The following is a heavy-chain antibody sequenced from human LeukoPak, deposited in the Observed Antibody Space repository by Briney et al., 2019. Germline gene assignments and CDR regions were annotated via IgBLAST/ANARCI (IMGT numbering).Heavy chain of an antibody. CDR2: ISPSGSST. CDR1: GYTFTGYY. Sequence: GASVKVSCKASGYTFTGYYMHWVRQTPGQGLEWMGIISPSGSSTSHAQKFQGRVTMTRDTSTATVSMELSSLRSDDTAVYYCARGDSSSPRNAFDIWGQGTMVTVSS. V-gene: IGHV1-46*01. CDR3: ARGDSSSPRNAFDI. J-gene: IGHJ3*02. D-gene: IGHD6-13*01.